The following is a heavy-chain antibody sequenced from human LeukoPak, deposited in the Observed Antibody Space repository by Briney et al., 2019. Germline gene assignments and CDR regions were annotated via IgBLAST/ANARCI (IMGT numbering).Heavy chain of an antibody. V-gene: IGHV4-39*01. CDR2: IYYSGST. Sequence: SETLSLTCTVSGGSISSSSYYWGWIRQPPGKGLEWIGSIYYSGSTYYNPSLKSRVTISVDTSKNQFSLKLSSVTAADTAMHYCARKYSGYDLSYFDYWGQGTLVTVSS. CDR1: GGSISSSSYY. CDR3: ARKYSGYDLSYFDY. D-gene: IGHD5-12*01. J-gene: IGHJ4*02.